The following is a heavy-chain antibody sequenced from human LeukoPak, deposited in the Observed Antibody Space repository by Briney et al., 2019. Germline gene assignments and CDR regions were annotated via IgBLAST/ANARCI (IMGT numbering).Heavy chain of an antibody. CDR2: IYKTGST. Sequence: PSETLPLTCTVSGDSITSGGYYWSWIRQRPGKGLEWIGYIYKTGSTYYNPSLKSRVTMSVDTSRNQFSLKVNSVTAADTAVYYCARDVLRWGQGTLVTVSS. CDR3: ARDVLR. CDR1: GDSITSGGYY. V-gene: IGHV4-31*03. J-gene: IGHJ4*02.